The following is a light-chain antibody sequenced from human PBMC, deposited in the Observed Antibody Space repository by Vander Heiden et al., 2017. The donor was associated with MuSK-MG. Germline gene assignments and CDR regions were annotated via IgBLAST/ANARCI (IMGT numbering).Light chain of an antibody. CDR2: GAS. V-gene: IGKV3-15*01. CDR1: QSGSST. Sequence: EIVMTPSPATPPASPGERAALSSRASQSGSSTVAWYQKQPEQPPSLLIYGASTRATGIPARSSSSGSGKEFTLTISSLQSEDFAVYYCQQYNKWPYTFGQGTKLEI. J-gene: IGKJ2*01. CDR3: QQYNKWPYT.